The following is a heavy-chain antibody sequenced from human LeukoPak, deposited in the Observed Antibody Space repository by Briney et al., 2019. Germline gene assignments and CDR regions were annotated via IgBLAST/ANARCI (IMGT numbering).Heavy chain of an antibody. J-gene: IGHJ4*02. V-gene: IGHV3-23*01. D-gene: IGHD3-10*01. CDR2: ISDNGDAT. CDR1: GFTFSNAC. Sequence: GGSLRLSCAASGFTFSNACMSWVRQAPGKGLEWVSTISDNGDATYYADSVKGRFTISRDNSKNTLYLQMNSLRAEDAAVYYCARRGSGTYFPFDYWGQGTLVTVSS. CDR3: ARRGSGTYFPFDY.